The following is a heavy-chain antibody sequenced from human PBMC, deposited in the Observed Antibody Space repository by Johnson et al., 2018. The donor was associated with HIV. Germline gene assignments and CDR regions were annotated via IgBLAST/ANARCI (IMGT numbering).Heavy chain of an antibody. Sequence: VQLVESGGGLVQPGGSLRLSCAASGFTFSSYWMHWVRQAPGKGLAWVSRITIHGSITTYDDSVTGRFTISRDNAKNSLYLQMNSLRAEDTALYCCANDKGSSSWSGLDIWGQGTMVTVSS. CDR3: ANDKGSSSWSGLDI. J-gene: IGHJ3*02. D-gene: IGHD6-13*01. V-gene: IGHV3-74*01. CDR2: ITIHGSIT. CDR1: GFTFSSYW.